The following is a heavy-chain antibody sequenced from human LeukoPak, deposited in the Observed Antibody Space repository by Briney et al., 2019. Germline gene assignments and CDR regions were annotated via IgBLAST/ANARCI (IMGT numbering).Heavy chain of an antibody. D-gene: IGHD5-12*01. V-gene: IGHV4-38-2*02. Sequence: PSETLSLPCTVSGYSISSGYYWGWIRQPPGRGLEWIGTIYHRGTTYYNPSLKSRVTISLDTSKNQFSLKVNSVTAADTAVYYCARVPSGYDPNWFDPWGQGTLVTVSS. CDR2: IYHRGTT. J-gene: IGHJ5*02. CDR1: GYSISSGYY. CDR3: ARVPSGYDPNWFDP.